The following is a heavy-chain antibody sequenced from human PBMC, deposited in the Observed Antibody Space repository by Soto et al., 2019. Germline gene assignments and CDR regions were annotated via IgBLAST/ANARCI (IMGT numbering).Heavy chain of an antibody. V-gene: IGHV4-31*03. J-gene: IGHJ6*02. CDR2: IYYSGST. D-gene: IGHD2-15*01. CDR1: GGSISSGGYY. CDR3: ARDWGGGGFYYYGMDV. Sequence: QVQLQESGPGLVKPSQTLSLTCTVSGGSISSGGYYWSWIRQHPWTGLEWIGYIYYSGSTYYNPSLQSRVTRSVDTSKNQFSLKLSSVTAADTAVYYCARDWGGGGFYYYGMDVLGQGTTVTVSS.